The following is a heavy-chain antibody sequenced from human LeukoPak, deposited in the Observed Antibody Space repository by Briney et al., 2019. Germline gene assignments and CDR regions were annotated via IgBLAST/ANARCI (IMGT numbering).Heavy chain of an antibody. Sequence: ASVKVSCKASGYTFTSCAMNWVRQAPGQGLEWMGWINTNTGNPTYAQGFTGRFVFSLDTSVSTAYLQISGLKAEDTAVYYCARLDSSGYYNWLDPWGQGTLVTVSS. J-gene: IGHJ5*02. CDR3: ARLDSSGYYNWLDP. D-gene: IGHD3-22*01. V-gene: IGHV7-4-1*02. CDR1: GYTFTSCA. CDR2: INTNTGNP.